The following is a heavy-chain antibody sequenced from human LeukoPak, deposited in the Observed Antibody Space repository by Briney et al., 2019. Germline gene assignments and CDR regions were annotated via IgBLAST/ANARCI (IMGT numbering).Heavy chain of an antibody. CDR1: GGSFRGYY. V-gene: IGHV4-34*01. J-gene: IGHJ6*02. CDR3: ARGRVWIDV. D-gene: IGHD1-1*01. Sequence: SETLSLTCAVYGGSFRGYYWSWIRERPGKGLGCGGEINHSGSTNYNPSLKSRVTISVDTSKNQFSLKLSSVTAADTAVYYCARGRVWIDVWGQGTTVTVSS. CDR2: INHSGST.